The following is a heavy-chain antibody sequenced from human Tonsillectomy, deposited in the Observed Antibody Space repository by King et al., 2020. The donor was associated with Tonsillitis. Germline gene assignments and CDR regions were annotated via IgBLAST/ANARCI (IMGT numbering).Heavy chain of an antibody. CDR3: AKDRPFDY. CDR2: ITGGGGST. Sequence: VQLVESGGGLVQPVGSLRLSCAASGFTFNNYAMSRVRQAPGKGLEWVSAITGGGGSTYYADSVQGRFTLSRDNSKNTLYLQMDSLRAEDTAVYYCAKDRPFDYWGQGTLVTVSS. J-gene: IGHJ4*02. CDR1: GFTFNNYA. V-gene: IGHV3-23*04.